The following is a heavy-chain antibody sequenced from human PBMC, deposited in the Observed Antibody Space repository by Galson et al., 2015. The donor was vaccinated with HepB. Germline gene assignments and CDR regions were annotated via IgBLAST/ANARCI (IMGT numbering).Heavy chain of an antibody. V-gene: IGHV3-23*01. D-gene: IGHD3-22*01. CDR1: GFTFSSYA. CDR3: AKDHDSSGLPSFDDY. Sequence: SLRLSCAASGFTFSSYAMSWVCQAPGKGLEWVSAISGSGGSTYYADSVKGRFTISRDNSKNTLYLQMNSLRAEDTAVYYCAKDHDSSGLPSFDDYWGQGTLVTVSS. CDR2: ISGSGGST. J-gene: IGHJ4*02.